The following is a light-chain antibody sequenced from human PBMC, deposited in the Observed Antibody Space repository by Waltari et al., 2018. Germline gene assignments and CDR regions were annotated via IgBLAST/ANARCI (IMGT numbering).Light chain of an antibody. J-gene: IGLJ3*02. CDR1: NIETKS. Sequence: YVVTQPPSVSVTPGQTATLTCGGENIETKSVKRYQQKPGQAPFLVMFYDNDRPAWIPERFSGSNSGNTATLTINWVEAGDEADYHCQVWDDFIDSGVFGGGTRLSVL. CDR2: YDN. CDR3: QVWDDFIDSGV. V-gene: IGLV3-21*04.